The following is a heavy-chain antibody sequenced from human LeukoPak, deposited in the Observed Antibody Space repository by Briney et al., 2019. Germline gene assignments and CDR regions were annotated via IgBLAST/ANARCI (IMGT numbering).Heavy chain of an antibody. CDR1: GGTFSSYA. D-gene: IGHD6-13*01. Sequence: SVKVSCKASGGTFSSYAISWVRQAPGQGLGWMGRIIPILGIANYAQKFQGRVTITADKSTSTAYMELSSLRSEDTAVYYCANRIAAGFDYWGQGTLVTVSS. CDR3: ANRIAAGFDY. J-gene: IGHJ4*02. CDR2: IIPILGIA. V-gene: IGHV1-69*04.